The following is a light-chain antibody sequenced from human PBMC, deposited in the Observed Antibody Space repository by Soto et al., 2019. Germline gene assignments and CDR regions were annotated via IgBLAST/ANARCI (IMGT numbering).Light chain of an antibody. V-gene: IGLV1-44*01. CDR2: NND. Sequence: QSVLTQPPSASGPPGQTATLPCSGTTPNIGGNPVSWNQVLPGAAPKLLLYNNDQRPSGVPDRLSGSKSGTSASLAISGLQSDDEADYFCASWDDSLNGRLFGGGTKVTVL. CDR3: ASWDDSLNGRL. J-gene: IGLJ3*02. CDR1: TPNIGGNP.